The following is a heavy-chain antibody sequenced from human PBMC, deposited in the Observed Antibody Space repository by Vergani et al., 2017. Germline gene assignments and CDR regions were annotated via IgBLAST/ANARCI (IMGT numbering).Heavy chain of an antibody. D-gene: IGHD1-14*01. Sequence: QVQLVQSGAEVGKPGASVKISCKASGYTFTAYYIHWVRQAPEQGLEWVGWINPNSGGTNYAQKFQGRVTMTRDTSISTAYMELSRLKSDDTAMYYCARYMTGGPTSHYYYGMDVWGQGTTVTVSS. CDR3: ARYMTGGPTSHYYYGMDV. J-gene: IGHJ6*02. CDR2: INPNSGGT. CDR1: GYTFTAYY. V-gene: IGHV1-2*02.